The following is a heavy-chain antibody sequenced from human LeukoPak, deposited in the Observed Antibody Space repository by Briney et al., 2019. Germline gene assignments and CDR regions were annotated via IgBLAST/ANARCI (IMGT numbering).Heavy chain of an antibody. D-gene: IGHD4-17*01. CDR2: ISSSGNTI. CDR3: ARAQSHYYGDYGAGAAAFDI. Sequence: PGGALRLSCAASGFTFSSYEMNWVRQAPGKGLEWVSYISSSGNTIYYSDSVKGRFTISRDNAKNSLYLQMSSLRAEDTAVYYCARAQSHYYGDYGAGAAAFDIWGQGTMVTVSS. CDR1: GFTFSSYE. V-gene: IGHV3-48*03. J-gene: IGHJ3*02.